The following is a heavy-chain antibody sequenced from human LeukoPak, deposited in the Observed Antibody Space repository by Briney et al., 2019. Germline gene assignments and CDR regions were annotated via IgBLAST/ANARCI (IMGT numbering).Heavy chain of an antibody. V-gene: IGHV1-8*01. J-gene: IGHJ4*02. CDR1: GYTFTSYD. CDR2: MNPNSGNT. D-gene: IGHD1-14*01. Sequence: ASVKVSCKSSGYTFTSYDINWVRQATGQGLEWMGWMNPNSGNTGYAQKFQGRVTMTRNTSISTAYMELSSLRSEDTAVYYCARGPIDSDRGDYWGQGTLVTVSS. CDR3: ARGPIDSDRGDY.